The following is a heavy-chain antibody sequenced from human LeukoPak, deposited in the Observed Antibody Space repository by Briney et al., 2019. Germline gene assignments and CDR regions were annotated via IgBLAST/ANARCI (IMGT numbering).Heavy chain of an antibody. CDR1: GFTFSHYV. J-gene: IGHJ4*02. CDR3: AKDAQRGFDYSNSLEQ. V-gene: IGHV3-33*06. CDR2: IWNDGSNK. D-gene: IGHD4-11*01. Sequence: PGGSLRLSCATSGFTFSHYVMHWVRQAPGKGLEWVAVIWNDGSNKYYGDSVKGRFTISRDNSKNTLYLQMNSLTVEDTAVYYCAKDAQRGFDYSNSLEQWGQGTLVTVSS.